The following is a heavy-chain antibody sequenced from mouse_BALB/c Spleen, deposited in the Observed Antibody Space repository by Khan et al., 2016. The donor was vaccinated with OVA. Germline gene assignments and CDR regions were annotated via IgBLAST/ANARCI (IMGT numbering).Heavy chain of an antibody. J-gene: IGHJ4*01. CDR3: ARGGLALYTMDY. CDR2: ISTYYGDA. V-gene: IGHV1S137*01. CDR1: GYTFTDYA. Sequence: QVQLQQSGAELVRPGVSVKISCKGSGYTFTDYAMHWVKQSHAKSLEWIGVISTYYGDANYSQQFKGKATMTVDKSSNTAYMDLARLTSEASAIYYCARGGLALYTMDYWGQGTSVTVSS.